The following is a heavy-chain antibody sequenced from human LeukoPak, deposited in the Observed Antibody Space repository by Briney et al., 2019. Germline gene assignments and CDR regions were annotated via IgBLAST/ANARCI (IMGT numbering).Heavy chain of an antibody. Sequence: ASVKVSCKASGYTFTGYGISWMRQPPGQGLEWMGCISAYNGNTNYAQKLQGRVTMTTDTSTSTAYMELRSLRSDDTAVYYCARDFRYCSSTSCYYYYYGMDVWGQGTTVTVSS. J-gene: IGHJ6*02. CDR2: ISAYNGNT. CDR1: GYTFTGYG. V-gene: IGHV1-18*01. D-gene: IGHD2-2*01. CDR3: ARDFRYCSSTSCYYYYYGMDV.